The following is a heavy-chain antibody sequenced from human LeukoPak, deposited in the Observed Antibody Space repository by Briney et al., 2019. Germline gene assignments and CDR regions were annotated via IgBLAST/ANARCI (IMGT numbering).Heavy chain of an antibody. V-gene: IGHV1-69*13. CDR2: IIPISGTT. Sequence: SVKVPCKASGGSFSNHAISWVRQAPGQGLEWMGVIIPISGTTNYAQKFQGRVTITADESTSTLYMELRSLTSEDTAVYYCARWAGESSSWYPALFDYWGQGTLVTVSS. CDR3: ARWAGESSSWYPALFDY. D-gene: IGHD6-13*01. CDR1: GGSFSNHA. J-gene: IGHJ4*02.